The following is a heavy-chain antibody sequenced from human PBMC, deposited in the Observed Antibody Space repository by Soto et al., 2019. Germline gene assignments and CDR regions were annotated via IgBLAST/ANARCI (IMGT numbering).Heavy chain of an antibody. CDR2: ISPSNSTI. Sequence: QLVESGGGLVQPGGSLRLSCAASGFTFSLYPVNWVRQAPGKGLEWLSYISPSNSTIYYADSVKGRFTISRDNAKNSLDLQMNGLRDDDTAVYYCARVGRGFCSSTRCYTDGFDLWGQGTVVIVST. CDR3: ARVGRGFCSSTRCYTDGFDL. V-gene: IGHV3-48*02. D-gene: IGHD2-2*01. J-gene: IGHJ3*01. CDR1: GFTFSLYP.